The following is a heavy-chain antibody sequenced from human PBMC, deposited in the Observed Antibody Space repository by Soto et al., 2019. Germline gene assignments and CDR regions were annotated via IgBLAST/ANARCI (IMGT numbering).Heavy chain of an antibody. CDR1: GYSFTSYW. Sequence: EVQLVQSGAEVKKPGESLKISCKGSGYSFTSYWIGWVRQMPGKGLEWMGIIYPGDSDTRYSPSFQGQVTISADKSISTAYLQWSSLKASDTAMYYCASWVEGGIAARPLPPSFQHWGQGTLVTVSS. V-gene: IGHV5-51*01. J-gene: IGHJ1*01. CDR2: IYPGDSDT. CDR3: ASWVEGGIAARPLPPSFQH. D-gene: IGHD6-6*01.